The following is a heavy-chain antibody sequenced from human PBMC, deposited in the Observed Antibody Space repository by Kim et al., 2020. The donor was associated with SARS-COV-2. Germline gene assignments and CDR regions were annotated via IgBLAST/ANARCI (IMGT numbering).Heavy chain of an antibody. CDR2: IYNRWDS. Sequence: SETLSLTCTVSGGSISSYHWSWIRQSPGEGLEWIGLIYNRWDSEYNPSLKSRLTISQDTSRNQFSLKLTSVTAADTAIYYCARGAYYSDTYWYSDIWGQGTMVTVSS. CDR3: ARGAYYSDTYWYSDI. CDR1: GGSISSYH. V-gene: IGHV4-59*13. J-gene: IGHJ3*02. D-gene: IGHD3-22*01.